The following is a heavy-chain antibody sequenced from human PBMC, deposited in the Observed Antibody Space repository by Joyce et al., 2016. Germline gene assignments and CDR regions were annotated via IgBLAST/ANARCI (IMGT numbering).Heavy chain of an antibody. V-gene: IGHV3-21*01. Sequence: EVQLVESGGGLVKPGGSLRLSCAASGFTFSGYSMSWVRQAQGKGLEWVSSLSSSSSYRKYTDSVKGRFTISRDNAKNSLYLQMNSLRVEDTAVYYCARSSYTNGIFDYWGQGTLVTVSS. CDR1: GFTFSGYS. D-gene: IGHD2-8*01. CDR3: ARSSYTNGIFDY. J-gene: IGHJ4*02. CDR2: LSSSSSYR.